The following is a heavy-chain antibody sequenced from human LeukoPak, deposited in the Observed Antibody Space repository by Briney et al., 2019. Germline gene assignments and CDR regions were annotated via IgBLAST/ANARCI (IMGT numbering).Heavy chain of an antibody. V-gene: IGHV3-21*01. D-gene: IGHD4-11*01. CDR1: GFTFSRYS. CDR3: ARITVSAIDY. CDR2: ISSSSNYI. J-gene: IGHJ4*02. Sequence: GSLRLSCAASGFTFSRYSLTWVRQAPGKGLEWVSSISSSSNYINYADSVRGRFAISRDNAQNSLYLQMTSLRAEDTARYYCARITVSAIDYWGQGALVTVAS.